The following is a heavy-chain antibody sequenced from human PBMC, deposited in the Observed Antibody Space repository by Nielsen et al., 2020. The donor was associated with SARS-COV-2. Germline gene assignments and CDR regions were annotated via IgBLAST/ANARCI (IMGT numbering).Heavy chain of an antibody. V-gene: IGHV4-34*01. CDR2: INHSGNT. CDR1: GGSFTNFY. D-gene: IGHD1-26*01. J-gene: IGHJ5*02. CDR3: ARLLTNTGNYFRFDP. Sequence: SETLSLTCAVYGGSFTNFYCSWVRQPPEKGLEWIGEINHSGNTNYNPSLKSRVTISVDKSKNQFSLRLISVTAADTAVYYCARLLTNTGNYFRFDPWGQGTLVTVSS.